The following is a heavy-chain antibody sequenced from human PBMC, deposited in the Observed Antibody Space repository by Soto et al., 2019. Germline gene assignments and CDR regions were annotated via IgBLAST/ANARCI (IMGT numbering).Heavy chain of an antibody. CDR3: ARHYHDSSGYYLNNWFDP. V-gene: IGHV1-2*02. CDR2: INPNSGGT. CDR1: GYTFTGYY. J-gene: IGHJ5*02. Sequence: ASVKVSCKASGYTFTGYYMHWVRQAPGQGLEWMGWINPNSGGTNYAQKFQGRVTMTRDTSISTAYMELSRLRSDDTAVYYCARHYHDSSGYYLNNWFDPWGHGTLVTVSS. D-gene: IGHD3-22*01.